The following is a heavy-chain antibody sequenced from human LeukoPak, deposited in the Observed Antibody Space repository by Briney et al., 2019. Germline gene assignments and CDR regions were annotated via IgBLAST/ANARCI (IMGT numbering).Heavy chain of an antibody. V-gene: IGHV4-59*12. D-gene: IGHD3-16*01. CDR1: GGSISHYY. J-gene: IGHJ4*02. CDR2: MYYSGST. Sequence: SETLSLTCTVSGGSISHYYWTWIRQPPGKGLEWIGFMYYSGSTNYNPSLKSRVTISVDTSKNQFSLNLGSVTAADTAVYYCAKGGIMITFGGVLTPFDYWGQGTLVTVSS. CDR3: AKGGIMITFGGVLTPFDY.